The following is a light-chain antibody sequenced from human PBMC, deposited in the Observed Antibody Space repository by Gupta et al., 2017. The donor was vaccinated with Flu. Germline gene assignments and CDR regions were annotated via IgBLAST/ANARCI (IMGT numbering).Light chain of an antibody. Sequence: DIVMTQPPLSLRVTPGEPASISCRSSRSLLHSNGYNYLHWYLQKPGQSPHLLIYLGSNRASGVPDRFTGSRSGSNYTLQNSRVEADDVGVYYCMQPQETPLTFGGGTKVEIK. V-gene: IGKV2-28*01. CDR3: MQPQETPLT. CDR2: LGS. J-gene: IGKJ4*01. CDR1: RSLLHSNGYNY.